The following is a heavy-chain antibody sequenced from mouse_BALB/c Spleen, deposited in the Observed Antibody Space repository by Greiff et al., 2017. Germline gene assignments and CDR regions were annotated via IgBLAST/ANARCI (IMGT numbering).Heavy chain of an antibody. CDR1: GFSLTGYG. V-gene: IGHV2-6-7*01. Sequence: QVQLQQSGPGLVAPSQSLSITCTVSGFSLTGYGVNWVRQPPGKGLEWLGMIWGDGSTDYNSALKSRLSISKDNSKSQVFLKMNSLQTDDTARYYCARAYYDYDGFDYWGQGTTLTVSS. J-gene: IGHJ2*01. CDR2: IWGDGST. D-gene: IGHD2-4*01. CDR3: ARAYYDYDGFDY.